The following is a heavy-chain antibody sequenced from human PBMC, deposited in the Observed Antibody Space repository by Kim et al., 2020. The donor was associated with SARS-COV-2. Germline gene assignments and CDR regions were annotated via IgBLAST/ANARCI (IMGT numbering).Heavy chain of an antibody. Sequence: GGSLRLSCAASGFTFGDYAMYWVRQPPGKGLEWVSAIGWNGGDIAYADSVRGRFTISRDNAKNSLYLQMNSLRFEDTALYFCVKKRMSNSDGPDFDYWGQGSLVTVSS. CDR1: GFTFGDYA. CDR2: IGWNGGDI. D-gene: IGHD1-1*01. J-gene: IGHJ4*02. V-gene: IGHV3-9*01. CDR3: VKKRMSNSDGPDFDY.